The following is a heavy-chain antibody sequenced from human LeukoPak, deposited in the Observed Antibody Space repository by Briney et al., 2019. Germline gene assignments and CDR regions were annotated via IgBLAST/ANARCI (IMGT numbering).Heavy chain of an antibody. J-gene: IGHJ5*02. CDR3: ARDRLIGVFGNYGFGPGWFDP. Sequence: GASVKVSCKASGYTFTGYYMHWVRQAPGQGLEWMGWINPNSGGTNYAQKFQGRVTMTRDTSISTAYMELSRLRSDDTAVYYCARDRLIGVFGNYGFGPGWFDPWGQGTLVTVSS. CDR1: GYTFTGYY. V-gene: IGHV1-2*02. D-gene: IGHD4-11*01. CDR2: INPNSGGT.